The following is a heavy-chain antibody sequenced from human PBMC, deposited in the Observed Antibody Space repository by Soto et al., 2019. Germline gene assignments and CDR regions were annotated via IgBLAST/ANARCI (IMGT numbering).Heavy chain of an antibody. D-gene: IGHD3-9*01. J-gene: IGHJ5*02. CDR1: GCPLSHGNYY. CDR3: ARAASTYFALFSAFHP. Sequence: PSEDLCLNFNGSGCPLSHGNYYWNWIPQSPGQGLEWIGYIYYSGTTKYNPSLKSRDSISVDTFNTQFSLRLTSLSAADTAIYYFARAASTYFALFSAFHPWGQGTLVTVSS. CDR2: IYYSGTT. V-gene: IGHV4-61*01.